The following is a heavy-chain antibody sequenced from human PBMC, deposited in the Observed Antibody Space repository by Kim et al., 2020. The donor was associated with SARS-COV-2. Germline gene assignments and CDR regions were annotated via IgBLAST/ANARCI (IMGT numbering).Heavy chain of an antibody. Sequence: GGSLRLSCAASGFTFSSYEMNWVRQAPGKGLEWVSYISSSGSTIYYADSVKGRFTISRDNAKNSLYLQMNSLRAEDTAVYYCAREDSSGWSWVDYWGQGTRVPVPS. CDR3: AREDSSGWSWVDY. CDR2: ISSSGSTI. CDR1: GFTFSSYE. V-gene: IGHV3-48*03. J-gene: IGHJ4*02. D-gene: IGHD6-19*01.